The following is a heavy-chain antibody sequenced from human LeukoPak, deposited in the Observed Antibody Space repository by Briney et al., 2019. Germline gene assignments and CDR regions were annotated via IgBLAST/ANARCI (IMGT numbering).Heavy chain of an antibody. CDR3: AKGRYYGSGSYYSPSDY. J-gene: IGHJ4*02. CDR1: GFTFSSYA. Sequence: PGGSLRLSCAASGFTFSSYAMNWVRQAPGEGLEWVSAISGSGGSTYYADSVKGRFTISRDNSKNTLYLQMNSLRAEDTAVYYCAKGRYYGSGSYYSPSDYWGQGTLVTVSS. CDR2: ISGSGGST. D-gene: IGHD3-10*01. V-gene: IGHV3-23*01.